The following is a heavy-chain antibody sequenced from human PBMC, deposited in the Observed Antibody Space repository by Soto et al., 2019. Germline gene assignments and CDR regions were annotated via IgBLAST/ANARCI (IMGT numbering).Heavy chain of an antibody. CDR2: INSDGSST. J-gene: IGHJ6*02. CDR1: GFTFSSYW. CDR3: ARDKNIGGMDV. V-gene: IGHV3-74*01. Sequence: GGSLRLSCAASGFTFSSYWMHWVRQAPGKGLVWVSRINSDGSSTSYADSVKGRFTISRDNAKNSLYLQMNSLRAEDTAVYYCARDKNIGGMDVWGQGTTVTVSS.